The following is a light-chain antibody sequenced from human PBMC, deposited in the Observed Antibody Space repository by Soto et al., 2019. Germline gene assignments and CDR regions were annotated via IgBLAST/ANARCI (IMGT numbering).Light chain of an antibody. CDR3: QQYNSDYP. J-gene: IGKJ2*01. V-gene: IGKV1-5*02. CDR1: QSVSTR. CDR2: DAS. Sequence: DIQVTQSPSSLSASVGDRVTIICRASQSVSTRLAWYQQKPGKAPKFLIYDASSLESGVPSRFSGSGSGTEFTLTISSLQPDDFASYYCQQYNSDYPFAQGTKVDIK.